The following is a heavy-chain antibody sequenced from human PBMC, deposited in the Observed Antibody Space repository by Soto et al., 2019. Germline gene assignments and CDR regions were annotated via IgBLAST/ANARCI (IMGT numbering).Heavy chain of an antibody. CDR1: GDSIIGIYH. CDR3: ARGSRGGFTPNWFDP. J-gene: IGHJ5*02. Sequence: SETLSLTCAVSGDSIIGIYHWAWIRQPPGRSLEWIASIFHTGTTYYTPSLKSRVTISVDTSKNQFSLKLSSVTAADTAVYYCARGSRGGFTPNWFDPWGQGTLFTVSS. V-gene: IGHV4-38-2*01. D-gene: IGHD2-2*01. CDR2: IFHTGTT.